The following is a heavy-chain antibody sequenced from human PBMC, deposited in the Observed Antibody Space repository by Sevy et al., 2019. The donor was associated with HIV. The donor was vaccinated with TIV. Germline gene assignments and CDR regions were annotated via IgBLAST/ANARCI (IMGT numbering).Heavy chain of an antibody. CDR3: ARNSGN. D-gene: IGHD6-19*01. CDR2: VNNDGSGQ. J-gene: IGHJ4*02. V-gene: IGHV3-7*01. Sequence: GGSLRLSCAASGFTFTNFGMSWVRQAPGKGLEWVANVNNDGSGQKYADSVKGRFIISRDNAKKSLYLQMNSLRTEETAVSSCARNSGNWGQGTLVTVSS. CDR1: GFTFTNFG.